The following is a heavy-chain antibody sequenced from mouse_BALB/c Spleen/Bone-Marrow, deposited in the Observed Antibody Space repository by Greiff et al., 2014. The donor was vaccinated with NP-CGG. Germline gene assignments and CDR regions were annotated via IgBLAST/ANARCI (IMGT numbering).Heavy chain of an antibody. D-gene: IGHD2-3*01. V-gene: IGHV5-6-5*01. CDR3: AREVDGWYYFDY. CDR2: ISSGGST. Sequence: DVKLVESGGGLVKPGGSLKLSCAASGSTFSSYAMSWVRQTPEKRLEWVASISSGGSTYYPDSVKGRFTISRDNARNILYLQMSSLRSEDTAMYYCAREVDGWYYFDYWGQGTTLTVSS. J-gene: IGHJ2*01. CDR1: GSTFSSYA.